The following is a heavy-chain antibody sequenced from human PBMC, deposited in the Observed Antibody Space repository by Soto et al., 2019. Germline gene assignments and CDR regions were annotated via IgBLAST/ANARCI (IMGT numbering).Heavy chain of an antibody. D-gene: IGHD3-10*01. CDR3: ATNYGSGSVVGYGMDV. CDR1: VFTCSSNY. J-gene: IGHJ6*02. V-gene: IGHV3-53*01. Sequence: GSLRLSCAASVFTCSSNYMSWVRQAPGKGLEWVSVIYSGGSTYYADSVKGRFTISRDNSKNTLYLQMNSLRAEDTAVYYCATNYGSGSVVGYGMDVWGQGTTVTV. CDR2: IYSGGST.